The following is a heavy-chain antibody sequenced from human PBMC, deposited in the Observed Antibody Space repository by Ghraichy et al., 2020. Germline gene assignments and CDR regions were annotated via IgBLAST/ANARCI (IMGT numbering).Heavy chain of an antibody. CDR1: GGSISSYY. J-gene: IGHJ4*02. D-gene: IGHD3-22*01. Sequence: SQTLSLTCTVSGGSISSYYWSWIRQPPGKGLEWIGYIYTSWSTNYNPSLKSRVTISVDTSKNQFFLKLSSVTAADTAVYYCARGYYYFDYWGQGTLVTVSS. CDR2: IYTSWST. V-gene: IGHV4-4*09. CDR3: ARGYYYFDY.